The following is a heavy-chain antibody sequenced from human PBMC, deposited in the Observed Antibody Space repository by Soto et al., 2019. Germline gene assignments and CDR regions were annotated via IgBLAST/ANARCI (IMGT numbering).Heavy chain of an antibody. J-gene: IGHJ4*02. CDR3: ASYYYVSGDYRSFVY. V-gene: IGHV4-39*01. CDR2: IHYSGST. CDR1: GDSISSSTYY. D-gene: IGHD3-10*01. Sequence: KPSETLSLTCTVSGDSISSSTYYWGWIRQSPGKGLEWIGNIHYSGSTYYNPSLKSRVTISVDTSKNQFSLKLSSVTAADTAVYYCASYYYVSGDYRSFVYWGQGTLVTVS.